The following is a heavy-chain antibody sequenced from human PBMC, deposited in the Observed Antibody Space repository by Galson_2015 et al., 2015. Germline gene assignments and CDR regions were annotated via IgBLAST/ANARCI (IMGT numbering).Heavy chain of an antibody. J-gene: IGHJ4*02. CDR3: ENDRLSEYSYGVFHY. V-gene: IGHV3-23*01. Sequence: SLRLSCAASGFTFSSHVMSWVRQYQVKGLVWVSDVSGSGESTYYAVSVKGRFTVYRDNSKNTLYLQMNSLRSEDTAVYYCENDRLSEYSYGVFHYWGQGTLVTVSS. D-gene: IGHD5-18*01. CDR1: GFTFSSHV. CDR2: VSGSGEST.